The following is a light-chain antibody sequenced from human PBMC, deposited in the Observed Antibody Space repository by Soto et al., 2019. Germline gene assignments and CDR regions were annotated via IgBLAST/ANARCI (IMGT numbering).Light chain of an antibody. CDR2: PAS. CDR1: QGISNY. CDR3: QKYNSAPWT. V-gene: IGKV1-27*01. Sequence: DIQMTQSPSSLSASVGDRVTITCRASQGISNYLAWYQQKPWKVPKLLIYPASTLQSGVPSRFSGSGSGTDFTLTISSLQPEDVATYYCQKYNSAPWTFGQGTQVEIK. J-gene: IGKJ1*01.